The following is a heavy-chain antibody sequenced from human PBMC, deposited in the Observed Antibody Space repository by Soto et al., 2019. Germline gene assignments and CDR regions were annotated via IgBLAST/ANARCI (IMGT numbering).Heavy chain of an antibody. CDR3: AKKLGPSAFDL. CDR1: GGTFTDYT. J-gene: IGHJ2*01. CDR2: IIPALDLS. V-gene: IGHV1-69*02. Sequence: QVQLVQSGAEVKKPGSSVKVSCKASGGTFTDYTITWVRQAPGQGLEWMGRIIPALDLSNYAQKFQGRVTITADKSTTTSYMELSGLTSEDTAVYYCAKKLGPSAFDLWGRGTLVTVSS. D-gene: IGHD1-26*01.